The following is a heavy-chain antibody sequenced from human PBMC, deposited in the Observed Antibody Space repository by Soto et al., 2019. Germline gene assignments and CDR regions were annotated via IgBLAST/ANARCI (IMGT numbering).Heavy chain of an antibody. D-gene: IGHD6-19*01. Sequence: ENRSPTCLFSGYSITSRVYYWIWIRHHPGKGLEWIGSFYSSGSIIYNPSLRSRVSISGDTSSNQFSRSLTSVTAADTARYYCARMYSSGSGWFHPWGQGTLVTVSS. CDR3: ARMYSSGSGWFHP. J-gene: IGHJ5*02. V-gene: IGHV4-39*07. CDR2: FYSSGSI. CDR1: GYSITSRVYY.